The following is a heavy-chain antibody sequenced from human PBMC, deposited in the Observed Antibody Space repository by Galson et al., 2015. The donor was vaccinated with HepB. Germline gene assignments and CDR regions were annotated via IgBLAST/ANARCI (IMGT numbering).Heavy chain of an antibody. D-gene: IGHD3-3*01. V-gene: IGHV2-5*02. CDR3: AHLYYDFWSGYYFDY. J-gene: IGHJ4*02. CDR1: GFSLSTSGVG. Sequence: ALVKPTQTLTLTCTFSGFSLSTSGVGVGWIRQPPGKALEWLALIYWDDDERYSPSLKSRLTITKDTSKNQVVLTMTNMDPVDTATYYCAHLYYDFWSGYYFDYWGQGTLVTVSS. CDR2: IYWDDDE.